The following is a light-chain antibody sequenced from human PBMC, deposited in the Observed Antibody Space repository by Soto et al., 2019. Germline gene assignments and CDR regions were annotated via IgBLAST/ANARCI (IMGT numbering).Light chain of an antibody. CDR2: SNN. J-gene: IGLJ1*01. Sequence: QSVLTQPPSASGTPGQRVTISCSGSSSNIGSNTVNWYQQRPGAAPKLLIQSNNQRPSGVPDRFSGSQSGTSASLAISGHQSEDEADYYCAVWDDSLNGYVFGTGTKLTVL. CDR3: AVWDDSLNGYV. V-gene: IGLV1-44*01. CDR1: SSNIGSNT.